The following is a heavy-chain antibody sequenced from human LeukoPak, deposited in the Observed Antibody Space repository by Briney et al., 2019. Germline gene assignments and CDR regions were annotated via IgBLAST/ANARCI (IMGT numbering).Heavy chain of an antibody. CDR1: GGSISSYY. V-gene: IGHV4-59*08. CDR3: ARQLYVVGAFDI. Sequence: PSETLSLTRTVSGGSISSYYWSWIRQPPGKGLEWIGYIYYSGSTNYNPSLKSRVTISVDTSKNQFSLKLSSVTAADTAVYYCARQLYVVGAFDIWGQGTMVTVSS. J-gene: IGHJ3*02. D-gene: IGHD2-8*01. CDR2: IYYSGST.